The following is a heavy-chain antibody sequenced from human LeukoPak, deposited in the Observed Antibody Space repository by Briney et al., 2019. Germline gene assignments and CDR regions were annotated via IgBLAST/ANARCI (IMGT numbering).Heavy chain of an antibody. CDR2: IYPGDSDT. CDR1: GYSFTSYW. Sequence: GGSLKISCKGSGYSFTSYWIGWVRQLPGKGLEWMGIIYPGDSDTRYSPSFQGQVTISADKSISTAYLQWSSLKASDTAMYYCARAGRSSGWYVWFDPWGQGTLVTVSS. V-gene: IGHV5-51*01. J-gene: IGHJ5*02. CDR3: ARAGRSSGWYVWFDP. D-gene: IGHD6-19*01.